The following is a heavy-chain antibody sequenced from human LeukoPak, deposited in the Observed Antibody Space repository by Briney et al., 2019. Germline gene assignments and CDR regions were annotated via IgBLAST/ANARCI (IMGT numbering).Heavy chain of an antibody. CDR3: AREGGPYRPLDY. Sequence: SGTLSLTCGVSGGSISSTNWWTWVRQPPGEGLEWIGEVHLSGRTNYNPSLESRVTMSVDMSENHISLKLTSVTAADTAVYYCAREGGPYRPLDYSGQGALVTVSS. CDR1: GGSISSTNW. J-gene: IGHJ4*02. CDR2: VHLSGRT. V-gene: IGHV4-4*02.